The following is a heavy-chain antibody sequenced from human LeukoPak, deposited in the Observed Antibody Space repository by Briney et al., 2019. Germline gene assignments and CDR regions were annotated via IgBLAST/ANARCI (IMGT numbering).Heavy chain of an antibody. J-gene: IGHJ4*02. CDR1: GYTFSGHY. CDR3: ARVPAGYGPYYFDY. Sequence: GASVKVSCKASGYTFSGHYIHWVRQAPGQGLEWMGWINPNSGGTNYAQKFQGRVTMTRDTSISTAYMELSSLRSDDTAVYYCARVPAGYGPYYFDYWGQGTLVTVSS. D-gene: IGHD5-18*01. V-gene: IGHV1-2*02. CDR2: INPNSGGT.